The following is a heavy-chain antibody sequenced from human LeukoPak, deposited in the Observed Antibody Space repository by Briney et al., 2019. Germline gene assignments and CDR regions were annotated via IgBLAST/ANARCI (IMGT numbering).Heavy chain of an antibody. CDR3: ARAATPGYCSSTSCPLRDY. J-gene: IGHJ4*02. CDR1: GGTFSSYA. V-gene: IGHV1-69*06. CDR2: IIPIFGTA. Sequence: SVKVSCKASGGTFSSYAISWVRQAPGQGLEWMGGIIPIFGTANYAQKFQGRVTITADKSTSTAYMELSSLRSEDTAVYYCARAATPGYCSSTSCPLRDYWGQGTLVTVSS. D-gene: IGHD2-2*01.